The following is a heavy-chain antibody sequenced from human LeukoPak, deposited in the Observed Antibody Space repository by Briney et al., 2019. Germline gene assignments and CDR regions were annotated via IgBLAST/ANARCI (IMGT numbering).Heavy chain of an antibody. V-gene: IGHV4-38-2*02. CDR2: IYHSGST. CDR1: GYSISSGYY. CDR3: ARGGDSSGYESDY. D-gene: IGHD3-22*01. J-gene: IGHJ4*02. Sequence: SETLSLTCTVSGYSISSGYYWGWIRQPPGKGLEWIGSIYHSGSTYYNPSLKSRVTISVDTSKNQFSLKLSSVTAADTAVYYCARGGDSSGYESDYWGQGTLVTVSS.